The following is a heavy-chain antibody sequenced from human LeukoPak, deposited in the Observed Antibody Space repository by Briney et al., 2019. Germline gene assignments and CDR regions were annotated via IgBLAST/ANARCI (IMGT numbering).Heavy chain of an antibody. CDR1: GGSISSYY. D-gene: IGHD3-10*01. CDR2: IYCSGST. Sequence: SETLSLTCTVSGGSISSYYWSWIRQPPGKGLEWIGYIYCSGSTNYNPSLKSRVTISVDTSKNQFSLKLSSVTAADTAVYYCARDGMVRGVIGAFDIWGQGTMVTVSS. J-gene: IGHJ3*02. V-gene: IGHV4-59*01. CDR3: ARDGMVRGVIGAFDI.